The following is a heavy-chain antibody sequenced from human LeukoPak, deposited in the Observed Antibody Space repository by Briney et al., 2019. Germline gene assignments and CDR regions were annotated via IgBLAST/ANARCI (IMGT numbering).Heavy chain of an antibody. CDR1: GGTFSSYA. D-gene: IGHD3-10*01. Sequence: SVKVSCKASGGTFSSYAISWVRQAPGQGLEWMGRIIPIFGIANYAQKFQGRVTITADKSTSTAYMELSSLRSEDTAVYYCASTYGSGSYPDLIDYWGRGTLVTVSS. V-gene: IGHV1-69*04. J-gene: IGHJ4*02. CDR3: ASTYGSGSYPDLIDY. CDR2: IIPIFGIA.